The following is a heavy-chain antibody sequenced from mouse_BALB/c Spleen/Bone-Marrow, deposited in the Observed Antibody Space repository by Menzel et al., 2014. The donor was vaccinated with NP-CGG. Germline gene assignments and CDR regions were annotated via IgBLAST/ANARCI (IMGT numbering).Heavy chain of an antibody. J-gene: IGHJ3*01. CDR1: GFNIKDTY. CDR2: IDPANGNT. D-gene: IGHD2-3*01. V-gene: IGHV14-3*02. CDR3: ANDWFAY. Sequence: VQLKESGAELVKPGASVKLSCTASGFNIKDTYMHWVKQRPEQGLEWIGRIDPANGNTKYDPKFQGKATITADTSSNTAHLHLSSLTSEDTAVYYCANDWFAYWGQGTLVTGSA.